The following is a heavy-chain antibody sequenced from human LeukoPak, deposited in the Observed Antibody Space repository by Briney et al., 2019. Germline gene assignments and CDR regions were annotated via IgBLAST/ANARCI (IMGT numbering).Heavy chain of an antibody. CDR1: GYTFTSYG. V-gene: IGHV1-18*01. CDR3: ARQTALYESSGYGWFDP. J-gene: IGHJ5*02. D-gene: IGHD3-22*01. Sequence: ASVKVSCKASGYTFTSYGISWVRQAPGQGLEWMGWISADNGNTNYAQKLQGRGIMTTDTSTRTAYMELRSLRSDDTAVYYCARQTALYESSGYGWFDPWGQGTLVTASS. CDR2: ISADNGNT.